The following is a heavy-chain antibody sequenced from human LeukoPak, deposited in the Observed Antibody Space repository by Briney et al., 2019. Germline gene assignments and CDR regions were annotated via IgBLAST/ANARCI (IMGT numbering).Heavy chain of an antibody. CDR1: GGSFSGYY. D-gene: IGHD5-18*01. J-gene: IGHJ3*02. Sequence: SETLSLTCAVYGGSFSGYYWSWIRQPPGKGLEWIGEINHSGSTNYNPSLKSRVTISVDTSKNQFSLKLSSVTAADTPVYYCARGNTAMDYAFDIWGQGTMVTVSS. CDR2: INHSGST. CDR3: ARGNTAMDYAFDI. V-gene: IGHV4-34*01.